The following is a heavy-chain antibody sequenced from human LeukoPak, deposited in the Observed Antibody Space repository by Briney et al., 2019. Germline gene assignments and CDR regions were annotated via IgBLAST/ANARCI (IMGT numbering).Heavy chain of an antibody. J-gene: IGHJ4*02. CDR3: AKVLSSSWGYFDS. Sequence: GSLRLSCAASGFTFGSYGMHWVRQAPGKGLEWVAFIRNDGTNKYYADSVKGRFTISRDNSKNTLYLQMNSLRAEDTAVYNCAKVLSSSWGYFDSWGQGTLVTVSS. CDR2: IRNDGTNK. CDR1: GFTFGSYG. D-gene: IGHD6-13*01. V-gene: IGHV3-30*02.